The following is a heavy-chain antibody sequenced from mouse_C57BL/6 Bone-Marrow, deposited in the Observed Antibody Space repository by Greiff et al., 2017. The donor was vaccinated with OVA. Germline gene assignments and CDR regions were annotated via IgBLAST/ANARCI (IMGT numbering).Heavy chain of an antibody. CDR2: IDPENGDT. CDR1: GFNIKDDY. D-gene: IGHD1-1*01. CDR3: TSYNGSSYGWFAY. V-gene: IGHV14-4*01. J-gene: IGHJ3*01. Sequence: VQLQQSGAELVRPGASVKLSCTASGFNIKDDYMHWVKQRPEQGLEWIGWIDPENGDTEYASKFQGKATITADTSSNTAYLQLSSLTSEDTAVYYCTSYNGSSYGWFAYWGQGTLVTVSA.